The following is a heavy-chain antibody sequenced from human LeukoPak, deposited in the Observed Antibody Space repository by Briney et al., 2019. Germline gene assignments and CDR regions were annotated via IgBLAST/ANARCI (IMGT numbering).Heavy chain of an antibody. J-gene: IGHJ3*02. V-gene: IGHV4-39*07. CDR3: ARDPRITMIVVVTRSAFDI. CDR2: IYYSGST. CDR1: GGSISSSSYY. D-gene: IGHD3-22*01. Sequence: PSETLSLTCTVSGGSISSSSYYWGWIRQPPGKGLEWIGSIYYSGSTYYNPSLKSRVTISVDTSKNQFSLKLSSVTAADTAVYYCARDPRITMIVVVTRSAFDIWGQGTMVTVSS.